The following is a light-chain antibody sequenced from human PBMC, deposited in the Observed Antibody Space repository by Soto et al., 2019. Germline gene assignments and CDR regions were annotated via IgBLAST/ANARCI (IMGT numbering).Light chain of an antibody. V-gene: IGKV3-20*01. CDR1: QSVGSD. CDR2: GAS. J-gene: IGKJ1*01. CDR3: QQYGSSPRT. Sequence: EIVMTQSPATLSVSLGERATLSCRASQSVGSDLAWYQQKPGQAPRLLISGASSRATGIPDRFTGSGSGTDFTLTISRLEPEDFAVYYCQQYGSSPRTFGQGTKVDIK.